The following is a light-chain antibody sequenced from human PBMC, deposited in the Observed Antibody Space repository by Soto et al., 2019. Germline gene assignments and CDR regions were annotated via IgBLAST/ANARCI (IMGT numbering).Light chain of an antibody. CDR3: QQYDNLPRWT. V-gene: IGKV1-33*01. CDR1: QDISNY. CDR2: DAS. Sequence: DLPMTQSPSSLSASVGDRVTITCQASQDISNYLNWYQQKPGKAPKLLIYDASNLETGVPSRFSGSGSGTDFTFTISSLQPEDIATYYCQQYDNLPRWTFGQGTKLEIK. J-gene: IGKJ2*02.